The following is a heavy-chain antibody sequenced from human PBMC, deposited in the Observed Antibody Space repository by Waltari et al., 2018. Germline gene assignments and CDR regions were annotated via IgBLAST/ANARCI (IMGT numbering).Heavy chain of an antibody. J-gene: IGHJ3*02. CDR2: NYYSGST. V-gene: IGHV4-39*07. Sequence: QLQLQESGPGLVKPSETLSLTCTVSGGSISSSSYYWGWIRQPPGKGLAWIGSNYYSGSTYSNPSLRCRVTISVDTSKNQFSLKPSSVTAADTAVYYCARRGGIEALVAFDIWGQGTMVTVSS. CDR3: ARRGGIEALVAFDI. CDR1: GGSISSSSYY. D-gene: IGHD3-10*01.